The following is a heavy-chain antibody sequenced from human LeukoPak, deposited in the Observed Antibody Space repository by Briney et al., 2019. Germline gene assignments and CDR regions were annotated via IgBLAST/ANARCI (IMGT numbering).Heavy chain of an antibody. Sequence: GRSLRLSCAASGFIFSFYCMHWVRQAPGKGPMWVSRICPDGTGISYADSVKARFTTSRDNAKNTVYLQMNSLREEDTAVYYCVRDFRSADYWGQGTLVTVSS. CDR1: GFIFSFYC. V-gene: IGHV3-74*01. CDR3: VRDFRSADY. CDR2: ICPDGTGI. J-gene: IGHJ4*02.